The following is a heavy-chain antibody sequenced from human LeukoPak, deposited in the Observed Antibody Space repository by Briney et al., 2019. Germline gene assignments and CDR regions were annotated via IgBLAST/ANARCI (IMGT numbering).Heavy chain of an antibody. D-gene: IGHD4-23*01. CDR2: ISSNGGST. V-gene: IGHV3-64*01. J-gene: IGHJ1*01. CDR1: GFTFSSYA. CDR3: ASSYVGYFQH. Sequence: PGRSLRLSCAASGFTFSSYAMHWVRQAPGKGLEYVSAISSNGGSTYYANSVKGRFTISRDNSKNTLYLQMGSLRAEDMAVYYCASSYVGYFQHWGQGTLVTVSS.